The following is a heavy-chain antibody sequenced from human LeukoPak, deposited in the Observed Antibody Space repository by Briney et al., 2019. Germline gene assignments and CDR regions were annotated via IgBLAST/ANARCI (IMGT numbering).Heavy chain of an antibody. CDR2: IGSSGSIT. D-gene: IGHD5-12*01. V-gene: IGHV3-11*04. J-gene: IGHJ4*02. CDR3: ARFKLSSGYDPFDY. CDR1: GFTFSDYY. Sequence: GGSLRLSCAASGFTFSDYYMSWIRQAPGKGLEWGSYIGSSGSITYYADSVKGRFTISRDNAKNSLYLQMNSLRAEDTAVYYCARFKLSSGYDPFDYWGQGTPVTVSS.